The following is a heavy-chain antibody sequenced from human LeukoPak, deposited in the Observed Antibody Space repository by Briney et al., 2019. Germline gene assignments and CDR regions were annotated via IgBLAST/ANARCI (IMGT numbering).Heavy chain of an antibody. CDR3: ARDVTHYGMDV. CDR1: GGSISSYD. Sequence: SETLSLTCTVSGGSISSYDWSWIRQPPGKGLEWIGYVYCSGSTNYNPSLKSRVTISVDTSKNQFSLKLSSVTAADTAVYYCARDVTHYGMDVWGQGTTVTVFS. CDR2: VYCSGST. J-gene: IGHJ6*02. D-gene: IGHD2-21*02. V-gene: IGHV4-59*01.